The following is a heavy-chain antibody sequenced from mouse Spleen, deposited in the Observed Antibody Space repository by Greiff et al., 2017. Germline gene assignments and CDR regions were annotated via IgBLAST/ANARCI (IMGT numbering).Heavy chain of an antibody. J-gene: IGHJ4*01. V-gene: IGHV1-55*01. CDR1: GYTFTSYW. D-gene: IGHD1-1*01. CDR3: ARSYYYGSRGAMDY. Sequence: VKLMESGAELVKPGASVKMSCKASGYTFTSYWITWVKQRPGQGLEWIGDIYPGSGSTNYNEKFKSKATLTVDTSSSTAYMQLSSLTSEDSAVYYCARSYYYGSRGAMDYWGQGTSVTVSS. CDR2: IYPGSGST.